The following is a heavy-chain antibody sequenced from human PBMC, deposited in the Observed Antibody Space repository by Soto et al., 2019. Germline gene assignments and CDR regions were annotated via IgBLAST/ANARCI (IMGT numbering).Heavy chain of an antibody. CDR2: INAGNGNT. J-gene: IGHJ6*02. Sequence: QVQLVQSGAEVKKPGASVKVSCKASGYTFTSYAMHWVRQAPGQRLEWMGWINAGNGNTKYSQKFQGRVTIPRDTSASTAYMELSSLRSEDTAVYYCATNRGKPDHPPYYYYYGMDVWGQGTTVTVSS. D-gene: IGHD1-1*01. V-gene: IGHV1-3*01. CDR1: GYTFTSYA. CDR3: ATNRGKPDHPPYYYYYGMDV.